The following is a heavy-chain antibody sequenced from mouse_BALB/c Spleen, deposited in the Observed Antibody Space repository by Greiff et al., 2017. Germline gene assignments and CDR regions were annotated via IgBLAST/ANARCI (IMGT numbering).Heavy chain of an antibody. Sequence: VQLQQSGPELVKPGASVKMSCKASGYTFTSYVMHWVEQKPGQGLEWIGYINPYNDGTKYNEKFKGKATLTSDKSSSTAYMELSSLTSEDSAVYYCARAYYGNYSWFAYWGQGTLVTVSA. J-gene: IGHJ3*01. CDR3: ARAYYGNYSWFAY. CDR1: GYTFTSYV. CDR2: INPYNDGT. D-gene: IGHD2-10*01. V-gene: IGHV1-14*01.